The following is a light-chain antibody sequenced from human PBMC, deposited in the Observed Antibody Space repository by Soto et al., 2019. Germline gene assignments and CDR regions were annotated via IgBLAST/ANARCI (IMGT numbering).Light chain of an antibody. Sequence: IVLTQSPGTLSLSPWERATLSCRASQSVSSSYLAWYQQKPGQAPRLLIYGASSRATGIPDRFSGSGSGTDFTLTISRLEPEDFAVYYCQQYGSPYWTFGQGTKVDIK. CDR3: QQYGSPYWT. CDR1: QSVSSSY. CDR2: GAS. J-gene: IGKJ1*01. V-gene: IGKV3-20*01.